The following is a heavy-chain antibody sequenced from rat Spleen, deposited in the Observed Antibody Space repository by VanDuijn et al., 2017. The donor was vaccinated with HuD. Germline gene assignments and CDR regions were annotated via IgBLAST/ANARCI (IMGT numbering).Heavy chain of an antibody. Sequence: EVQLVESGGGLVQPGRSLKLSCAASGFTFSDYGMHWIRQAPTKGLEWVASISTGGGNTYYRDSVKGRFTISRDNAKNTLYLQMDSLRSEDTATYYCVRHALMYTTDSFTYWGQGTLVTVSS. V-gene: IGHV5S13*01. CDR2: ISTGGGNT. D-gene: IGHD1-6*01. J-gene: IGHJ3*01. CDR1: GFTFSDYG. CDR3: VRHALMYTTDSFTY.